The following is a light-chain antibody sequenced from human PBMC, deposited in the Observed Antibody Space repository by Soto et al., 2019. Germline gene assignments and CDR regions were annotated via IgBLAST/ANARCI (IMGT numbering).Light chain of an antibody. CDR3: QQYNSYSRT. J-gene: IGKJ1*01. V-gene: IGKV1-5*01. CDR1: QSISSW. Sequence: DIQMTQSPSTLSASVGDRVTITCRASQSISSWLAWYQQKPGKALKLLIYDASSLESGVPSRFSGSGSGTEVALTISSLQPDDFATYYCQQYNSYSRTFGQGTKVEIK. CDR2: DAS.